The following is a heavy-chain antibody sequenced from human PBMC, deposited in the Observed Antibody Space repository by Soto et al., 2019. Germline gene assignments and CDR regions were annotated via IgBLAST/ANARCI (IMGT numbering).Heavy chain of an antibody. CDR2: IYYSGST. CDR1: GGSISSSSYY. J-gene: IGHJ4*02. CDR3: ARHTLTTVTVHAFDY. V-gene: IGHV4-39*01. D-gene: IGHD4-17*01. Sequence: SETLSLTCTVSGGSISSSSYYWGWIRQPPGKGLEWIGSIYYSGSTYYNPSLKSRVTISVDTSKNQFSLKLSSVTAADTAVYYCARHTLTTVTVHAFDYWGQGTLVTVSS.